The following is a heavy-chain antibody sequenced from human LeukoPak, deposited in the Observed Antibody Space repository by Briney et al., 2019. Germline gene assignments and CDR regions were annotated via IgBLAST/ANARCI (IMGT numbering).Heavy chain of an antibody. V-gene: IGHV3-53*04. CDR2: IYSGGST. CDR1: GFTFSNYA. CDR3: ATLYCSGGSCYFDY. J-gene: IGHJ4*02. D-gene: IGHD2-15*01. Sequence: GGSLRLSCVASGFTFSNYAMSWVRQAPGKGLEWVSVIYSGGSTYYADSVKGRFTISRHNSKNTLYLQMNSLRAEDTAVYYCATLYCSGGSCYFDYWGQGTLVTVSS.